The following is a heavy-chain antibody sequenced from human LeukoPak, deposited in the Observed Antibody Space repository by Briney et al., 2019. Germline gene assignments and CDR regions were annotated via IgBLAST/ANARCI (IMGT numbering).Heavy chain of an antibody. CDR2: ISAYNGNT. D-gene: IGHD1-7*01. V-gene: IGHV1-18*01. CDR1: GYTFTSYG. CDR3: ARDRVNWNYLSSVDY. J-gene: IGHJ4*02. Sequence: GASVTVSCKASGYTFTSYGISWVRQAPGQGLEWMGWISAYNGNTNYAQKLQGRVTMTTDTSTSTAYMELRSLRSDDTAVYYCARDRVNWNYLSSVDYWGQGTLVTVSS.